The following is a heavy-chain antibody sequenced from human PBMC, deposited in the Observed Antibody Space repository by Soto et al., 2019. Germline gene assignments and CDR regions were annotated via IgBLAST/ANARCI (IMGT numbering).Heavy chain of an antibody. Sequence: KTSETLSLTCTVSGGSISSGGYYWSWIRQHPGKGLEWIGYIYYSGSTYYNPSLKSRVTISVDTSKNQFSLKLSSVTAADTAVYYCARVKGVVAATRWFDPWGQGTLVTVSS. D-gene: IGHD2-15*01. V-gene: IGHV4-31*03. CDR2: IYYSGST. CDR1: GGSISSGGYY. CDR3: ARVKGVVAATRWFDP. J-gene: IGHJ5*02.